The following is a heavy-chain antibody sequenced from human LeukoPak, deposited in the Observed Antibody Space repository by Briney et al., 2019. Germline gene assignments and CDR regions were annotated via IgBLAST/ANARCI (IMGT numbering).Heavy chain of an antibody. CDR1: GYTFTSYG. V-gene: IGHV1-18*01. CDR3: ARDFQRRYYGSGSRPWDLGSYNWFDP. J-gene: IGHJ5*02. D-gene: IGHD3-10*01. CDR2: ISAYNGNT. Sequence: ASVKVSCKASGYTFTSYGISWVRQAPGQGLEWMGWISAYNGNTNYAQKLQGRVTMTTDTSTSTAYMELSSLRSEDTAVYYCARDFQRRYYGSGSRPWDLGSYNWFDPWGQGTLVTVSS.